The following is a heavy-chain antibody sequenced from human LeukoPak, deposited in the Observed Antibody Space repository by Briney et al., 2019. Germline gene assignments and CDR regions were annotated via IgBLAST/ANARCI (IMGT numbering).Heavy chain of an antibody. V-gene: IGHV3-23*01. CDR1: GFTFSSYA. Sequence: GGSLRLSCAASGFTFSSYAMSWVRQAPGKGLEWVSAISGSGGSTYYADSVKGRFTISRDNSKNTLYLQMNSLRAEDTAVYYCAKDSVQSGDYYSSDAFDIWGQGTMVTVSS. D-gene: IGHD3-22*01. CDR3: AKDSVQSGDYYSSDAFDI. J-gene: IGHJ3*02. CDR2: ISGSGGST.